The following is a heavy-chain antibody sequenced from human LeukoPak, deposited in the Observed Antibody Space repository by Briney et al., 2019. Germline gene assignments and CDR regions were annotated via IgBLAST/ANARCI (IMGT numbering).Heavy chain of an antibody. J-gene: IGHJ4*02. D-gene: IGHD6-13*01. CDR3: ARGPTREAAGSY. CDR1: GGSFSGYY. Sequence: PSETLSLTCAVYGGSFSGYYWSWIRQPPGKGLEWIGEINHSGSTNYNPSLKSRVTIPVDTSKNQFSLKLSSVTAADTAVYYCARGPTREAAGSYWGQGTPVTVSS. V-gene: IGHV4-34*01. CDR2: INHSGST.